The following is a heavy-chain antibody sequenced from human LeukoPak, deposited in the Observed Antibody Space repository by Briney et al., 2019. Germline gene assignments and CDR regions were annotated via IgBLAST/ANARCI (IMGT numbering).Heavy chain of an antibody. CDR2: ISSSGSSI. V-gene: IGHV3-11*04. Sequence: GGSLRLSCAASGFTFSDYYMSWIRQAPGKGLEWVSYISSSGSSIYYADSVKGRFTISRDNAKNSLYLQMNSLRAEDTAVYYCAKDLSCSSTSCYVPNFDYWGQGTLVTVSS. D-gene: IGHD2-2*01. CDR3: AKDLSCSSTSCYVPNFDY. CDR1: GFTFSDYY. J-gene: IGHJ4*02.